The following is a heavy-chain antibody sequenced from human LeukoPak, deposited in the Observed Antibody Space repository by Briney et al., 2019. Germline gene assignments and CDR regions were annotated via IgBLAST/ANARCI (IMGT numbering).Heavy chain of an antibody. CDR1: GGSISSYY. CDR3: ARDGSGSYYKWFDP. J-gene: IGHJ5*02. Sequence: PSETLSLTCTVSGGSISSYYWSWIRQPPGKGLEWIGYIYYSGSTNYNPSLKSRVTISVDTSKNQFSLKLSSVTAADTAVYYCARDGSGSYYKWFDPWGQGTLVTVSS. D-gene: IGHD3-10*01. CDR2: IYYSGST. V-gene: IGHV4-59*01.